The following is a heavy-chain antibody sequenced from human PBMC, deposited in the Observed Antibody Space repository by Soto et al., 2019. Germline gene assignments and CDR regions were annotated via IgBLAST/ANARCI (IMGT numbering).Heavy chain of an antibody. CDR3: ARGGGVGVAGSAAFDM. J-gene: IGHJ3*02. D-gene: IGHD3-3*01. CDR1: GYPVTAYY. CDR2: INPATGAA. Sequence: QLHLVQSGAVVKKPGASVTVSCSASGYPVTAYYMHWVRQAPGRGLEWMGGINPATGAAKYTQTFPARVTLAGDTSTSTVFMEPRGLTSADPAVFYCARGGGVGVAGSAAFDMWGQGTLVTVSS. V-gene: IGHV1-2*02.